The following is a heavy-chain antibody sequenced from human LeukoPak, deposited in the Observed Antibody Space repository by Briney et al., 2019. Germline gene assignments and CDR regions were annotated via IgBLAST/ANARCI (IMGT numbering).Heavy chain of an antibody. CDR2: IYPGDSDT. CDR3: ARRDCSGGSCPFDY. CDR1: GYSFTRYW. Sequence: GESLKISCKGSGYSFTRYWIGWVRQMPGKGLECMGIIYPGDSDTRYSPSFQGHVTISADKSISTAYLQWSSLKASDTAIYYCARRDCSGGSCPFDYWGQGTLVTVSS. D-gene: IGHD2-15*01. V-gene: IGHV5-51*01. J-gene: IGHJ4*02.